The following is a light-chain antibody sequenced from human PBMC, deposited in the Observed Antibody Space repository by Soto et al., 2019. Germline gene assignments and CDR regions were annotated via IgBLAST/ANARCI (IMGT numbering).Light chain of an antibody. CDR3: RSYTSSNTLV. J-gene: IGLJ2*01. CDR1: SSDVGAYNY. CDR2: EVS. Sequence: QSVLTQPASVSGSPGQSITISCTGTSSDVGAYNYVSWYQQHPGKAPKLMIFEVSDRPSGVSNRFSGSKSGNTASLTISGLQDEDEADYYCRSYTSSNTLVFGGGTKLTVL. V-gene: IGLV2-14*01.